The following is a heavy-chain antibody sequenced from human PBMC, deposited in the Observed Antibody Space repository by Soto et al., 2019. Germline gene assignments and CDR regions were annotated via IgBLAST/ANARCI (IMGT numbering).Heavy chain of an antibody. CDR1: W. CDR2: INPESTTL. Sequence: WGRWVRQAPGKGLVWVSRINPESTTLTYADSVTGRFTISRDNAKNTLYLQMNGLSAEDTAVYYCTKDTFGGRASWGTGTPVTVSS. J-gene: IGHJ1*01. CDR3: TKDTFGGRAS. V-gene: IGHV3-74*01. D-gene: IGHD2-15*01.